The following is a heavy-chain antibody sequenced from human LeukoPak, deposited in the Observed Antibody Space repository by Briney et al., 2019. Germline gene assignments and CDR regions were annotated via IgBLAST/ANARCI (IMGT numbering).Heavy chain of an antibody. V-gene: IGHV3-23*01. CDR1: GFIFSNYG. Sequence: QSGGSLRLSCAASGFIFSNYGMSWVRQAPGKGLEWVSGVSGSGGTTYYADSVKGRFTISRDNSKNTLYLQMNSLRAEDTAVYYCARELNYYDSSGYRDDAFDIWGQGTMVTVSS. CDR2: VSGSGGTT. D-gene: IGHD3-22*01. CDR3: ARELNYYDSSGYRDDAFDI. J-gene: IGHJ3*02.